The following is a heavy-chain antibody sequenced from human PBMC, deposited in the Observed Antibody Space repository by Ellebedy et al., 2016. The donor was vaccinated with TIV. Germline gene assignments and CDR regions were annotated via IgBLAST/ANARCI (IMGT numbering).Heavy chain of an antibody. Sequence: GESLKISCQGSGYTFTSYWISWVRQVPGKGLEWMGRILTDDSHTNYSPSFQGHVTISSDKSIGTAYLHWSGLKASDTAIYYCARGYCGGGRCYSFATWGQGTLVAVSS. CDR2: ILTDDSHT. CDR3: ARGYCGGGRCYSFAT. D-gene: IGHD2-15*01. CDR1: GYTFTSYW. V-gene: IGHV5-10-1*01. J-gene: IGHJ4*02.